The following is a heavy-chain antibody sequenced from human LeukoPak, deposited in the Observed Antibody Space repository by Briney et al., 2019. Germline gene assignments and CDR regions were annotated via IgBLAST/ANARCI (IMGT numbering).Heavy chain of an antibody. Sequence: PSETLSLTCTVSGGSISSYYWSWIRQPAGKGLEWIGRIYTSGSTNYNPSLKSRVTMSVDTSKNQFSLKLSSVTAADTAVYYCAREKGYCSSTSCYNLSAFDYWGQGTLVTVSS. V-gene: IGHV4-4*07. CDR1: GGSISSYY. CDR3: AREKGYCSSTSCYNLSAFDY. D-gene: IGHD2-2*02. CDR2: IYTSGST. J-gene: IGHJ4*02.